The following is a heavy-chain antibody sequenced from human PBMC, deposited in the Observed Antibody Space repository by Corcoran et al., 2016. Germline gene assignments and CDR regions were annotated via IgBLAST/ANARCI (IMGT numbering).Heavy chain of an antibody. D-gene: IGHD3-10*01. Sequence: QVQLQESGPGLVKPSETLSLTCTVSGGSISSYYWSWIRQPPGKGLEWIGYIYYSGSTNYNPSLKSRVTISVDTSKNQFSLKLSSVTAADTAVYYCARTGSPTTGWFDPWGQGTLVTVSS. CDR2: IYYSGST. V-gene: IGHV4-59*01. CDR3: ARTGSPTTGWFDP. CDR1: GGSISSYY. J-gene: IGHJ5*02.